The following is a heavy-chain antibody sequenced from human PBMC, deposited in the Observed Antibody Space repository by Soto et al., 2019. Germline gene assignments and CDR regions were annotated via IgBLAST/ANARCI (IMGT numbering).Heavy chain of an antibody. Sequence: QVQLVQSGAEVKKPGSSVKVSCTASGGTFSSYAISWVRQAPGQGLEWMGGIIPIFGTANYAQKFQGRVTITADESTSTAYMELSSLRSEDTAVYYCARSVGRGANYGMYYWGQGTLVTVSS. CDR2: IIPIFGTA. J-gene: IGHJ4*02. V-gene: IGHV1-69*01. CDR3: ARSVGRGANYGMYY. D-gene: IGHD3-10*01. CDR1: GGTFSSYA.